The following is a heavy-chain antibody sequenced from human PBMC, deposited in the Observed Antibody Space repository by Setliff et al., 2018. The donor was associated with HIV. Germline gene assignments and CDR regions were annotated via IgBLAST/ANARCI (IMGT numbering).Heavy chain of an antibody. J-gene: IGHJ4*02. V-gene: IGHV4-38-2*02. CDR3: ARQERYCTSADCYRYFNY. Sequence: PSETLSLTCTVSGYSISSGYYWGWIRQPPGKGLEWIGSIYYSGSTYYNPSLKSRLTISLDTSKNQFSLKLSSVTAADTAVYYCARQERYCTSADCYRYFNYWGQGTLVTVSS. CDR2: IYYSGST. CDR1: GYSISSGYY. D-gene: IGHD2-2*02.